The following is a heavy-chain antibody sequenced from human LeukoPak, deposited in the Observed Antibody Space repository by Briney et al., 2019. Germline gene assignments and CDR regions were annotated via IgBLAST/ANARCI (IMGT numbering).Heavy chain of an antibody. Sequence: SETLSLTCTVSGGSISSYYWSWIRQPPGKGLEWIGYIYYSGSTNYNPSLKSRVTISVDTSKNQFSLKLSSVTAADTAVFYCARAVGHPSYYFDNWGQGTLVTVSS. CDR2: IYYSGST. J-gene: IGHJ4*02. V-gene: IGHV4-59*01. D-gene: IGHD6-6*01. CDR3: ARAVGHPSYYFDN. CDR1: GGSISSYY.